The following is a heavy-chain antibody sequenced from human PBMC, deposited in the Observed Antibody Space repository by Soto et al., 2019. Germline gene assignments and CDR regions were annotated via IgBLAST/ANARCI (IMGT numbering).Heavy chain of an antibody. Sequence: QVQMQESGPGLVKPSETLSLTCTVSGDSVRNQYWSWIRRPPGRGLEWIGYIYRSGSTKYNRSLKSRLTISVDTSKNQFSLKLSSVTAADTAVYYCARTLDYGHMDVWGKGTTVTVSS. J-gene: IGHJ6*03. CDR1: GDSVRNQY. CDR3: ARTLDYGHMDV. V-gene: IGHV4-4*09. D-gene: IGHD3-16*01. CDR2: IYRSGST.